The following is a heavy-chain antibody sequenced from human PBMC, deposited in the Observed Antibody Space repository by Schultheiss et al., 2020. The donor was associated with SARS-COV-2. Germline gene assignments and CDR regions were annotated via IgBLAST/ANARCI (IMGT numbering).Heavy chain of an antibody. D-gene: IGHD1-26*01. V-gene: IGHV3-7*01. Sequence: GGSLRLSCAASGFTFSSYWMSWVRQAPGKGLEWVANIKQDGSEKYYVDSVKGRFTISRDNSKNTLYLQMNSLRAEDTAVYYCARAPGPSPVGATGYFDYWGQGTLVTVSS. CDR3: ARAPGPSPVGATGYFDY. CDR1: GFTFSSYW. J-gene: IGHJ4*02. CDR2: IKQDGSEK.